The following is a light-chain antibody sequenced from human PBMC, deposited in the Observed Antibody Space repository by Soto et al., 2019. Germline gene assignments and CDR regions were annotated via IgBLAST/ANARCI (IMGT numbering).Light chain of an antibody. CDR2: AAS. J-gene: IGKJ1*01. CDR3: QQET. CDR1: QDINNW. Sequence: DIQMTQSPSSVSASVGDRVSFTCRASQDINNWLAWYQQKPGKAPKLLIYAASSLQSGVPSRFSGSGSGTDFTFTISSLQPEDIATYYCQQETFGQGTKGGYQ. V-gene: IGKV1-12*01.